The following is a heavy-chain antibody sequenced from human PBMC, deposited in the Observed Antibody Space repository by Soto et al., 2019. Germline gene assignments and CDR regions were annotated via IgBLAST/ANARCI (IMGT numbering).Heavy chain of an antibody. D-gene: IGHD4-17*01. V-gene: IGHV4-31*03. CDR2: INYGGNT. J-gene: IGHJ2*01. Sequence: QVQLQESGPALVKPSQTLSLTCTVSGGSISIDDYYWSWIRQHPGEGLEWIGYINYGGNTYYNPSLKSRVTIFVDTSKKQLSLRLNSVTAADTALYYCARSRGYGDSWYFDLWGRGTLVTVSS. CDR3: ARSRGYGDSWYFDL. CDR1: GGSISIDDYY.